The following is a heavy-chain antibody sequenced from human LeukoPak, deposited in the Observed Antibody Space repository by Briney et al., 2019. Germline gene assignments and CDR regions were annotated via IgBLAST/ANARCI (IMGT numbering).Heavy chain of an antibody. J-gene: IGHJ4*02. CDR1: GYPFTGYS. CDR2: INPNSGGT. CDR3: ARVISGSWYFFDY. V-gene: IGHV1-2*02. D-gene: IGHD6-13*01. Sequence: APVKVSFKASGYPFTGYSMHWVRPAPGQGLEWTGWINPNSGGTKFAQKFQDRVTMTRDTSISTAYMELSRLRSDDTAVYYCARVISGSWYFFDYWGQGTLVTVSS.